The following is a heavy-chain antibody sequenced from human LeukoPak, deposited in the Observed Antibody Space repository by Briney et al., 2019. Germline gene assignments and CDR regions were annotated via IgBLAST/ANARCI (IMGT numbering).Heavy chain of an antibody. V-gene: IGHV1-2*02. Sequence: ASVTVSCKASGYTFTGYYMHWVRQAPGQGLEWMGWINPNSGGTNYAQKFQGRVTMTRDTSISTAYMELSRLRSDDTAVYYCAREYSSSSGGYFDYWGQGTLVTVSS. CDR3: AREYSSSSGGYFDY. D-gene: IGHD6-6*01. J-gene: IGHJ4*02. CDR1: GYTFTGYY. CDR2: INPNSGGT.